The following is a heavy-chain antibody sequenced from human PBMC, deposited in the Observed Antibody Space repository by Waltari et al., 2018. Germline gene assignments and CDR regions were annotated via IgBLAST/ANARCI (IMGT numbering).Heavy chain of an antibody. J-gene: IGHJ4*02. D-gene: IGHD6-19*01. Sequence: EVQLLESGGGLVQPGGSLRLSCAASGFTFSSYAMSWVRPAPGKGLEWVSAISGSGGSTYYADSVKGRFTISRDNSKNTLYLQMNSLRAEDTAVYYCAKDGGPFSSGWYYFDYWGQGTLVTVSS. CDR2: ISGSGGST. V-gene: IGHV3-23*01. CDR1: GFTFSSYA. CDR3: AKDGGPFSSGWYYFDY.